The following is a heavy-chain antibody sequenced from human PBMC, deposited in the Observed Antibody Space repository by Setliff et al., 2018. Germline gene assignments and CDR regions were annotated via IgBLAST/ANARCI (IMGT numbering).Heavy chain of an antibody. Sequence: PGGSLRLSCAASGFTFSTYSMSWVRQAPGKGPQWVSAISGDSLHIYYADSVKGRFTISRDSSKNTLYLQMNSLTAEDTAMYYCARDRGGTNPWFDSWGQGTLVTSPQ. CDR1: GFTFSTYS. CDR3: ARDRGGTNPWFDS. J-gene: IGHJ5*01. D-gene: IGHD3-10*01. V-gene: IGHV3-23*01. CDR2: ISGDSLHI.